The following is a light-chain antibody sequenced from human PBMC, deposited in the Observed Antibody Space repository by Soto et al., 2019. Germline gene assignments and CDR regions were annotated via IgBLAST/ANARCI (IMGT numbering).Light chain of an antibody. V-gene: IGKV3-15*01. CDR3: QQYNNWRT. Sequence: EIVMTQSPATLSLSPGERATLSCRASQSVSSNLAWYQQKPAQAPSLLIYCASTRATGITARFSGSGSGTEFTLTISSLQSEDFAVYYCQQYNNWRTFGQGTKVEIK. J-gene: IGKJ1*01. CDR2: CAS. CDR1: QSVSSN.